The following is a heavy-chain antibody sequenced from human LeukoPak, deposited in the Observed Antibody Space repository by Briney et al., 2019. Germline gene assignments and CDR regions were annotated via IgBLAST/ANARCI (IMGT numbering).Heavy chain of an antibody. CDR1: GYTFTGSY. Sequence: ASVKVSCKASGYTFTGSYIHWVRQAPGQGLEWMGWINPNSGDTNYAQKFQGKVTMTMDTSISTAYMELNSLRSDDAAVYYCAGRSGAQLDYWGQGTLVTVSS. CDR2: INPNSGDT. J-gene: IGHJ4*02. D-gene: IGHD7-27*01. CDR3: AGRSGAQLDY. V-gene: IGHV1-2*02.